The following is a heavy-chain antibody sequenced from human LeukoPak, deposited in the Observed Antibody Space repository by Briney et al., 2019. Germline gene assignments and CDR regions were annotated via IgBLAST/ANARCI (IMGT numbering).Heavy chain of an antibody. CDR2: ISSSGGST. Sequence: PGGSLRLSCAAFGFTFSTYAMSWVRQAPGKGLEWVSAISSSGGSTYYADSVKGRFTISRDNSKNTLYLQMNSLRAEDTAVYYCAKYCGYSSSWYKLGFDYWGQGTLVTVSS. CDR1: GFTFSTYA. J-gene: IGHJ4*02. V-gene: IGHV3-23*01. D-gene: IGHD6-13*01. CDR3: AKYCGYSSSWYKLGFDY.